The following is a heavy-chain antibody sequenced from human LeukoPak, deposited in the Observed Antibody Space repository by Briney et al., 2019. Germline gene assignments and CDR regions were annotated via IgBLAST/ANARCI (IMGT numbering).Heavy chain of an antibody. CDR1: GYTFTGYY. CDR2: INPNSGGT. CDR3: ARDNYGSGSSDLDY. V-gene: IGHV1-2*02. D-gene: IGHD3-10*01. J-gene: IGHJ4*02. Sequence: ASVRVSSKASGYTFTGYYMHWVRQAPGQGLEWMGWINPNSGGTNYAQKFQGRVTMTRDTSISTAYMELSRLRPDDTAVYYCARDNYGSGSSDLDYWGQGTLVTVSS.